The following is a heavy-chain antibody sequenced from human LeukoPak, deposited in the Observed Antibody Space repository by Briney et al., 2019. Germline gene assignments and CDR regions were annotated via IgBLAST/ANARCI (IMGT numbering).Heavy chain of an antibody. CDR3: AGGIQLSLDY. V-gene: IGHV3-9*01. Sequence: GRSLRLSCAASGFTFDDYAMHWVRQAPGKGLEWVSGISWNSGSIGYADSVKGRFTISRDNSKNTLYLQMNSLRAEDTAVYYCAGGIQLSLDYWGQGTLVTVSS. CDR1: GFTFDDYA. CDR2: ISWNSGSI. J-gene: IGHJ4*02. D-gene: IGHD5-18*01.